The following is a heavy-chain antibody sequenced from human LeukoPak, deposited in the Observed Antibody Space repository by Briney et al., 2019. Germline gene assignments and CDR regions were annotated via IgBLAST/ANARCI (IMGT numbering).Heavy chain of an antibody. CDR2: IRYDGSNK. V-gene: IGHV3-30*02. D-gene: IGHD3-16*01. CDR3: AKEITGKHYYYMDV. J-gene: IGHJ6*03. Sequence: PGGSLRLSCAASGFTFSSYGMHWVRQAPGKGLEWVAFIRYDGSNKYYADSVKGRFTISRDNSKNTLYLQMNSLRAEDTAVYYCAKEITGKHYYYMDVWGKGTTVTISS. CDR1: GFTFSSYG.